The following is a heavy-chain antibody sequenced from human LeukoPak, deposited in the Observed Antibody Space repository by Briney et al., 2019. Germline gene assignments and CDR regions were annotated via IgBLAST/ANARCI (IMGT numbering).Heavy chain of an antibody. CDR1: GFTFSSYA. Sequence: GGSLRLSCAASGFTFSSYAMHWVRQAPGKGLEWVAVISYDGSNKYYADSVKGRFTISRDNSKNTLYLQMNSLRAEDTAVYYCAKEVELRYYFDYWGQGTLVTVSS. V-gene: IGHV3-30*04. CDR2: ISYDGSNK. CDR3: AKEVELRYYFDY. J-gene: IGHJ4*02. D-gene: IGHD1-26*01.